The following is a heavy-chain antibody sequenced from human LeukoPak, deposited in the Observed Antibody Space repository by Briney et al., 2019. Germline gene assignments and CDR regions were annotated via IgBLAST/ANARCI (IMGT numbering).Heavy chain of an antibody. Sequence: PGGSLRLSCAASVFTFSSYGMHGVRQAPGQGVEWMGWINDGNGNTKYSQGFQGRVTITRDTSASTAYMELRSLRSEDTAVYYCARLSYDRTDYWGQGTLVTVSS. CDR3: ARLSYDRTDY. CDR2: INDGNGNT. V-gene: IGHV1-3*01. D-gene: IGHD3-9*01. CDR1: VFTFSSYG. J-gene: IGHJ4*02.